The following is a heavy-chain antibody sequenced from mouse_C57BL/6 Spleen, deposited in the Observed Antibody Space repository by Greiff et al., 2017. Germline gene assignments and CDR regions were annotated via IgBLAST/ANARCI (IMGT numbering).Heavy chain of an antibody. J-gene: IGHJ4*01. CDR3: ARPHYYGSSHYAMDY. CDR1: GYSITSGYY. V-gene: IGHV3-6*01. CDR2: ISYDGSN. D-gene: IGHD1-1*01. Sequence: EVKLQESGPGLVKPSQSLSLTCSVTGYSITSGYYWNWIRQFPGNKLEWMGYISYDGSNNYNPSLKNRISITRDTSKNQFFLKLNSVTTEDTATYYCARPHYYGSSHYAMDYWGQGTSVTVSS.